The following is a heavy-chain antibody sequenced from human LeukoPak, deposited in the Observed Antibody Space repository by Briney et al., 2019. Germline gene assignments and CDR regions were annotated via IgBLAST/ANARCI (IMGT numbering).Heavy chain of an antibody. V-gene: IGHV1-18*01. CDR3: ARPTPDGAFDI. J-gene: IGHJ3*02. CDR2: ISTYNGNT. Sequence: ASVKVSCKASGYTFSSSGISWVRQAPGQGLEWMGWISTYNGNTNYAQKLQGRVTMTTDTSTSTAYMELRSQRSDDAAVYYCARPTPDGAFDIWSQGTMVTVSS. CDR1: GYTFSSSG. D-gene: IGHD1-14*01.